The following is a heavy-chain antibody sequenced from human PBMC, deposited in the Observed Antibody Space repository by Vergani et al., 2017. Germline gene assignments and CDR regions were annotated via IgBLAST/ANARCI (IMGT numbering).Heavy chain of an antibody. CDR2: IYHSGSP. D-gene: IGHD3-16*02. CDR1: GVSINDSDSY. Sequence: QVQLQESGPGVVKPSQTLSLTCTVSGVSINDSDSYWTWIRQSPGKGLEWIGYIYHSGSPFYNPSLKSRFTISIDTSRNRFSLKLSSVTAADTAVYYCARNRGEWGSYLSYFDYWGQGTLVTVSS. CDR3: ARNRGEWGSYLSYFDY. J-gene: IGHJ4*02. V-gene: IGHV4-30-4*08.